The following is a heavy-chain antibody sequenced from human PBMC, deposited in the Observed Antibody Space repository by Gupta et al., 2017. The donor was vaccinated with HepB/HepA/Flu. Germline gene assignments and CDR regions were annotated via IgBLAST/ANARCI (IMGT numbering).Heavy chain of an antibody. J-gene: IGHJ4*02. CDR1: GGSVRSSSYY. Sequence: QVQLQESGPGLVKPSETLSLTCTVSGGSVRSSSYYWSWIRQPPGKGLEWIGYIYYSGSTNYNPSLKSRVTISIDTSKNQFSMKLTSVTAADTAVYYCAVEVGAAFDYWGRGTLVTVSS. V-gene: IGHV4-61*01. CDR3: AVEVGAAFDY. D-gene: IGHD1-26*01. CDR2: IYYSGST.